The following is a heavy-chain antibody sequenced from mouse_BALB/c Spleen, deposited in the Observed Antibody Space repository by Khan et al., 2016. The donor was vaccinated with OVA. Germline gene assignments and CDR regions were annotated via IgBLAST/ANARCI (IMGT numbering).Heavy chain of an antibody. D-gene: IGHD2-14*01. CDR3: ARGYYMYSSWFAY. V-gene: IGHV9-3*02. CDR1: GYIFTNYG. Sequence: QIQLVQSGPELKKPGETVKISCKASGYIFTNYGMHWVKQAPGKGLKWMGWINTNTGEPTFAEKFKERFALSLETSANTAYLQINSLKNEDPATYICARGYYMYSSWFAYWGQGTLVTVSA. CDR2: INTNTGEP. J-gene: IGHJ3*01.